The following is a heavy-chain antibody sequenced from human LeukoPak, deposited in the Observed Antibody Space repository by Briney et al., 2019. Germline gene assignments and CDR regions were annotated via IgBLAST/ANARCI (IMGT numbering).Heavy chain of an antibody. D-gene: IGHD6-13*01. J-gene: IGHJ4*02. CDR2: IWHDGSNQ. CDR1: GFTFSSYG. V-gene: IGHV3-33*01. Sequence: GGSLRLSCAASGFTFSSYGMHWVRQAPGKGLEWLAIIWHDGSNQYYADSVKGRFTISRDNSKNTLYLQVNSLRAEDAALYYCARESSWSFDYWGQGTLVTVSS. CDR3: ARESSWSFDY.